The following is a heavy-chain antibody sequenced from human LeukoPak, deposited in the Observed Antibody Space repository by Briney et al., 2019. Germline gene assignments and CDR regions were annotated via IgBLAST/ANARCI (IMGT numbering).Heavy chain of an antibody. V-gene: IGHV3-48*03. D-gene: IGHD5-12*01. Sequence: GGSLRLSCAASGFTFSSYEMNWVRQAPGKGLEWVSYISSSGSTIYYADSAKGRFTISRDNAKNSLYLQMNSLRAEDTAVYYCAREVGYDQIFDYWGQGTLVTVSS. CDR3: AREVGYDQIFDY. CDR1: GFTFSSYE. J-gene: IGHJ4*02. CDR2: ISSSGSTI.